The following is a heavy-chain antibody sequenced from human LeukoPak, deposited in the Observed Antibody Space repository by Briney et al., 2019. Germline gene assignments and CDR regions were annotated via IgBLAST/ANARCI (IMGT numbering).Heavy chain of an antibody. J-gene: IGHJ4*02. CDR2: INPNSGGT. CDR1: GYTFIGYY. V-gene: IGHV1-2*02. CDR3: ARGASYFDS. Sequence: ASVKVSCKASGYTFIGYYLHWVRQAPGQGLEWMGWINPNSGGTNFAQKFQGRVTMTRDTSISTAYMELSRVRSDDAAVYYCARGASYFDSWGQGTLVTVSS. D-gene: IGHD1-26*01.